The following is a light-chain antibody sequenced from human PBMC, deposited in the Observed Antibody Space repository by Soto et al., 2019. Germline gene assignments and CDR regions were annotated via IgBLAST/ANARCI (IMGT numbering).Light chain of an antibody. CDR2: KAS. Sequence: DIHMTQSPSTLSGSVGDRVTITCRASQTISSWLAWYQQKPGKAPKLLIYKASTLKSGVPSRFSGSGSGTEFTLTISSLQPDDFATYYCQQLHDYPITFGQGTLLEV. CDR1: QTISSW. CDR3: QQLHDYPIT. J-gene: IGKJ5*01. V-gene: IGKV1-5*03.